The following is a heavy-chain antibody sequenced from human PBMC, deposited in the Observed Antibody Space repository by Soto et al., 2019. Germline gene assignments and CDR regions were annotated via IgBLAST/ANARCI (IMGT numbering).Heavy chain of an antibody. CDR1: GYTLTELS. CDR3: ATAGGFVVVTATPWSFFLFDY. CDR2: FDPEDGET. D-gene: IGHD2-21*02. V-gene: IGHV1-24*01. Sequence: GASVKVSCKVSGYTLTELSMRWVRQAPGKGLEWMGGFDPEDGETIYAQKFQGRVTMTEDTSTDTAYMELSSLRSEDTAVYYCATAGGFVVVTATPWSFFLFDYWGQGTLVTVSS. J-gene: IGHJ4*02.